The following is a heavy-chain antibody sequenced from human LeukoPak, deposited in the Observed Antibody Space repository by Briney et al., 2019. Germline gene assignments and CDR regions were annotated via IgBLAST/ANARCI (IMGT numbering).Heavy chain of an antibody. CDR2: ISGSGGST. D-gene: IGHD3-9*01. Sequence: GGSLRPSCAASGFTFSSYWMSWVRQAPGKGLEWVSAISGSGGSTYYADSVKGRFTISRDNSKNTLYLQMNSLRAEDTAVYYCAKVGYGDILTGYYYYFDYWGQGTLVTVSS. CDR1: GFTFSSYW. CDR3: AKVGYGDILTGYYYYFDY. J-gene: IGHJ4*02. V-gene: IGHV3-23*01.